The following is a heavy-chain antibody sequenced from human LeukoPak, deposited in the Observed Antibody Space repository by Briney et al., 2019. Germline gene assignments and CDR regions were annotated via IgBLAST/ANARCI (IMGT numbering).Heavy chain of an antibody. V-gene: IGHV1-69*05. Sequence: VASVKVSCKASGGTFSSYAISWVRQAPGQGLEWMGGIIPIFGTANYAQKFQGRVTITTDESTCTAYMELSSLRSEDTAVYYCASPQLANTQPFDYWGQGTLVTVSS. D-gene: IGHD6-6*01. CDR3: ASPQLANTQPFDY. CDR1: GGTFSSYA. CDR2: IIPIFGTA. J-gene: IGHJ4*02.